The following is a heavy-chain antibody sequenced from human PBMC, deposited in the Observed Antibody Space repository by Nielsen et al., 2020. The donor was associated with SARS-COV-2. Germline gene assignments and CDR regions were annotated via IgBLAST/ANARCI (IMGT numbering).Heavy chain of an antibody. CDR2: ISGYNGDT. CDR3: ARPITNNYYYYYMDV. CDR1: GYTLTNYG. D-gene: IGHD1-1*01. J-gene: IGHJ6*03. Sequence: ASVKVSCKASGYTLTNYGISWVRQAPGQGLEWMGWISGYNGDTNYAQKFQGRVTMTTDTSTSTAYMELRSLRSDDTAVYYCARPITNNYYYYYMDVWGKGTTVTVSS. V-gene: IGHV1-18*04.